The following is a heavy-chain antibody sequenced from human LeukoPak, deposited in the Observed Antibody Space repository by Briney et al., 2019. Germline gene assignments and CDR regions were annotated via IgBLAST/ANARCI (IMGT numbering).Heavy chain of an antibody. J-gene: IGHJ5*02. V-gene: IGHV1-69*13. CDR2: ITPIFGTA. CDR1: GGTFSSYA. CDR3: ARTIPVVAANNWFDP. D-gene: IGHD2-15*01. Sequence: SVKASCKASGGTFSSYAISWVRQAPGQGLEWMGGITPIFGTANYAQKFQGRVTITADESTSTAYMELSSLRSEDTAVYYCARTIPVVAANNWFDPWGQGTLVTVSS.